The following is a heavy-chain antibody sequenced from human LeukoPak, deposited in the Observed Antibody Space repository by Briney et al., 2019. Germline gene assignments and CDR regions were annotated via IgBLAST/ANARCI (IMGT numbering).Heavy chain of an antibody. CDR1: GYTFAGYY. V-gene: IGHV1-2*02. D-gene: IGHD3-22*01. J-gene: IGHJ4*02. CDR3: ARAPSPVYYYDSSGYQGPFDY. CDR2: INPNSGGT. Sequence: GASVKVSCKASGYTFAGYYMHWVRQAPGQGLEWMGWINPNSGGTNYAQKFQGRVTMTRDTSISTAYMELSRLRSDDTAVYYCARAPSPVYYYDSSGYQGPFDYWGQGTLVTVSS.